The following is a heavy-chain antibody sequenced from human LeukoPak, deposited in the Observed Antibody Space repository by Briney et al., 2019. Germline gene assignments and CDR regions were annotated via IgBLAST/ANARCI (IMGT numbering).Heavy chain of an antibody. Sequence: SETLSLTCAVYGGSFSGYYWSWIRQPPGKGLEWIGEINHSGSTNYNPSLKSRVTISVDTSKNQFSLKLSSVTAADTAVYYCARVGSWGGSYSGDYYYYYGMDVWGQGTTVTVSS. V-gene: IGHV4-34*01. D-gene: IGHD1-26*01. CDR1: GGSFSGYY. J-gene: IGHJ6*02. CDR3: ARVGSWGGSYSGDYYYYYGMDV. CDR2: INHSGST.